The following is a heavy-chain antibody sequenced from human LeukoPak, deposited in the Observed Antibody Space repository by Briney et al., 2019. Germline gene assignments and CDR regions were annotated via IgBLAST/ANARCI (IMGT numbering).Heavy chain of an antibody. CDR2: INHSGST. D-gene: IGHD4-17*01. Sequence: SETLSLTCAVYGGSFSGYYWSWIRQPPGKGLEWIGEINHSGSTNYNPSLKSRVTISVDTSKNQFSLKLSSVTAADTAVYYCARDYGDYDWYFDLWGRGTLVTVYS. V-gene: IGHV4-34*01. CDR3: ARDYGDYDWYFDL. J-gene: IGHJ2*01. CDR1: GGSFSGYY.